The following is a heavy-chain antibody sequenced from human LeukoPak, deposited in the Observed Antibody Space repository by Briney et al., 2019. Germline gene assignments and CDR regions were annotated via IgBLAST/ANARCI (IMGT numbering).Heavy chain of an antibody. CDR2: IYVGDSES. V-gene: IGHV5-51*01. J-gene: IGHJ1*01. D-gene: IGHD6-13*01. CDR3: ARRARKAASPLEYFES. Sequence: GESLKISCKGSGYSLTSYWIGWMRQVPGKGLEWMGMIYVGDSESRYSPSFEGQVSMSADKSTNTVYLQWRSLKASDTATYYCARRARKAASPLEYFESWGQGTPVTVYS. CDR1: GYSLTSYW.